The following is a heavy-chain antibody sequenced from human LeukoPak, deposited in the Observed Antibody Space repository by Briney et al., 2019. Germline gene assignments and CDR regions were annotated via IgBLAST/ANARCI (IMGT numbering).Heavy chain of an antibody. J-gene: IGHJ5*02. CDR2: IIPIFGTA. Sequence: ASVKVSCKASGGTFSSYAISWVRQAPGQGLEWMGGIIPIFGTANYAQKFQGRVTITADESTSTAYMELSSLRSEDTAVYYCARVSTVTLRKLWFDPWGQGTLVTVSS. D-gene: IGHD4-17*01. CDR3: ARVSTVTLRKLWFDP. V-gene: IGHV1-69*13. CDR1: GGTFSSYA.